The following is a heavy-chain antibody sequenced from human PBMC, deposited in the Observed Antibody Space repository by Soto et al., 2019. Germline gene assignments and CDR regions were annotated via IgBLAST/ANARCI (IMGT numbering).Heavy chain of an antibody. Sequence: QITLNESGPTPVNPRQTLTLTCTFSGFSLTTSGVGVGWIRQSPGKAPEWLALIYWDDDKRYSPSLKSRLTITKDTSKNQVVLTMAELDPADTATYYCAHRVLRTVFGLVTTTAIYFDFWGQGTPVAVSS. CDR2: IYWDDDK. CDR3: AHRVLRTVFGLVTTTAIYFDF. J-gene: IGHJ4*02. V-gene: IGHV2-5*02. CDR1: GFSLTTSGVG. D-gene: IGHD3-3*01.